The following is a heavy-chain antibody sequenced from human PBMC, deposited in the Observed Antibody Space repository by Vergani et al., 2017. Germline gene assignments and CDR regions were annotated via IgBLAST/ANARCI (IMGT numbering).Heavy chain of an antibody. Sequence: QVQLVQSGAEVKKPGASVKVSCKASGYPFTSYYMHWVRQAPGQGLEWMGIINPSGGSPSYAQQFQGRVTMTRDTSTSTVYMELSSLGSEDTAVYYCARGGGRVAARPLSPLYCYYYMDVWGKGTTVTVSS. J-gene: IGHJ6*03. D-gene: IGHD6-6*01. CDR1: GYPFTSYY. CDR2: INPSGGSP. V-gene: IGHV1-46*03. CDR3: ARGGGRVAARPLSPLYCYYYMDV.